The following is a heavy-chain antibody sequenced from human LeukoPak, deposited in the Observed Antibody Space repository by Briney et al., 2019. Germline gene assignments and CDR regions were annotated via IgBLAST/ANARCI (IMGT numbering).Heavy chain of an antibody. V-gene: IGHV3-21*01. Sequence: GESLRLSCAASGFTFSSYSMNWVRQAPGKGLEWVSSISSSSSYIYYADSVKGRFTISRDNAKNSLYLQMNSLRAEDTAVYYCARDSSGWTYYYYYGMDVWGQGTTVTVSS. CDR2: ISSSSSYI. J-gene: IGHJ6*02. D-gene: IGHD6-19*01. CDR3: ARDSSGWTYYYYYGMDV. CDR1: GFTFSSYS.